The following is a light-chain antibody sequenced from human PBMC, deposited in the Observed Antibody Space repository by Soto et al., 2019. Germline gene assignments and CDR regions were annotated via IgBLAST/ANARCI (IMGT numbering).Light chain of an antibody. CDR2: STN. CDR3: VLYIGTWV. CDR1: SGSVSTSSY. Sequence: QTVVTQEPSFSVSPGGTVTLTCGLSSGSVSTSSYPTWYQQTPGQAPRTLIYSTNTRSSGVPDRFSCSILGNKAAFTITGAQADDESDYYCVLYIGTWVFGGGTTLTVL. V-gene: IGLV8-61*01. J-gene: IGLJ3*02.